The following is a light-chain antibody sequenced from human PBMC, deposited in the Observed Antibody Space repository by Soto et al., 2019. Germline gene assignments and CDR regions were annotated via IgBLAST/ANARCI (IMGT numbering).Light chain of an antibody. CDR2: GAS. Sequence: EIVLTQSPATLSLSPGERATLSCRASQSVSSSYLAWYQQKPGQAPRLLIYGASRGATGIPARFSGSGSGTDFTLTISSLEPEDFAVYYCQQRSNWPITFGQGTRLEIK. J-gene: IGKJ5*01. CDR3: QQRSNWPIT. CDR1: QSVSSSY. V-gene: IGKV3D-20*02.